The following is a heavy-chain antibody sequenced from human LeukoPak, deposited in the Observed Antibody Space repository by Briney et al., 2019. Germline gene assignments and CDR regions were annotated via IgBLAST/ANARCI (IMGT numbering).Heavy chain of an antibody. Sequence: PGGSLRLSCAASGFTFSSYGIHWVRQAPGKGLEWVALISYDGSNKYYADSVKGRFTISRDNSKNTLYLQMNSLRAEDTAVYYCANENYYGSGSYPDYWGQGTLVTASS. CDR3: ANENYYGSGSYPDY. CDR1: GFTFSSYG. D-gene: IGHD3-10*01. J-gene: IGHJ4*02. CDR2: ISYDGSNK. V-gene: IGHV3-30*18.